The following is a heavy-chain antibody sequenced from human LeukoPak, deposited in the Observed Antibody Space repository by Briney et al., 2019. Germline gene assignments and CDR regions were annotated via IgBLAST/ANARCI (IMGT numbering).Heavy chain of an antibody. CDR1: GGSISSGGYY. CDR2: IYYSGST. Sequence: SQTLSLTCTVSGGSISSGGYYWSWIRQHPGKGPEWIGYIYYSGSTYYNPSLKSRVTISVDTSKNQFSLKLSSVTAADTAVYYCASGVRAGTVYWGQGTLVTVSS. D-gene: IGHD6-19*01. V-gene: IGHV4-31*03. CDR3: ASGVRAGTVY. J-gene: IGHJ4*02.